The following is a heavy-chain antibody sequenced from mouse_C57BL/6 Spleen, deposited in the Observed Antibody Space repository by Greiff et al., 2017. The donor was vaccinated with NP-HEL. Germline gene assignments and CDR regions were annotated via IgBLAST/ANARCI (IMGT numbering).Heavy chain of an antibody. V-gene: IGHV1-22*01. J-gene: IGHJ2*01. CDR2: INPNNGGT. CDR1: GYTFTDYN. Sequence: EVQLQQSGPELVKPGASVKMSCKASGYTFTDYNMHWVKQSHGKSLEWIGYINPNNGGTSYNQKFKGKATLTVNKSSSTAYMELRSLTSEDSAVYYCARATVVASYYFDYWGQGTTLTVSS. D-gene: IGHD1-1*01. CDR3: ARATVVASYYFDY.